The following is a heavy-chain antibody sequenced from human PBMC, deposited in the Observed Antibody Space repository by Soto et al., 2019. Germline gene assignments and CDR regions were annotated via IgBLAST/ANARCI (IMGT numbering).Heavy chain of an antibody. J-gene: IGHJ4*02. V-gene: IGHV1-18*01. CDR3: ARVGDSSGWYAIQRLFDY. Sequence: QVQLVQSGAEVKKPGASVKVSCKASGYTFTSYGISWVRQAPGQGXXXXXXTSAYNGNTNYAQKVQGRVTMTTDTSTSTADMELRSRRSDDTAVYYCARVGDSSGWYAIQRLFDYWGQRTLLTVSS. CDR2: TSAYNGNT. D-gene: IGHD6-19*01. CDR1: GYTFTSYG.